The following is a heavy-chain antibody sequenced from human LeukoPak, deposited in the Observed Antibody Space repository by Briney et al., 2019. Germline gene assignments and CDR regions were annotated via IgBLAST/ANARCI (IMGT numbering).Heavy chain of an antibody. CDR1: GFTVSSNY. D-gene: IGHD1-26*01. CDR2: IYSGGST. Sequence: GGSLRLSCAASGFTVSSNYMSWVRQAPGKGLEWVSVIYSGGSTYYADSVKGRFTISRHNSKNTLYLQMNSLRAEDTAVYYCARLVVGATIFHSWFDPWGQGTLVTVSS. V-gene: IGHV3-53*04. J-gene: IGHJ5*02. CDR3: ARLVVGATIFHSWFDP.